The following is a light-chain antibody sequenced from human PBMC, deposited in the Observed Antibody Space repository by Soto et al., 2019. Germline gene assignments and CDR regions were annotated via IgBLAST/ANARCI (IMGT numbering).Light chain of an antibody. Sequence: EIVLTQSPGTLSLSPGERATLSCRASQSVSNNYLAWYQQKPGQTPRVLIHAASRRDTGIPVRFSGSGFGTEFTLTISRLQPDDFATYYCQQYNRYWTFGQGTKV. V-gene: IGKV3-20*01. CDR1: QSVSNNY. CDR2: AAS. CDR3: QQYNRYWT. J-gene: IGKJ1*01.